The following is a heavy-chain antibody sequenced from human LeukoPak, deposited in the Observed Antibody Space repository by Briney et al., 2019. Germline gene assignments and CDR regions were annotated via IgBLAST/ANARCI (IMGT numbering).Heavy chain of an antibody. V-gene: IGHV3-48*02. CDR2: ISRGRPNI. CDR3: VRDPEALDY. CDR1: GFTFSDYS. Sequence: GGSLRLSRVASGFTFSDYSMNWVRQAPGKGLEWVSYISRGRPNIHYAQSVKGRFTISRDSAKNSLYLQMNSLRDEDTAVYYCVRDPEALDYWGQGTLVTVSS. J-gene: IGHJ4*02.